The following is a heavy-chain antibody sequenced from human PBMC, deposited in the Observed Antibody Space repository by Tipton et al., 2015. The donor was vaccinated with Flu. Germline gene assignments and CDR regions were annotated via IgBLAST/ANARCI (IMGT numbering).Heavy chain of an antibody. J-gene: IGHJ4*02. V-gene: IGHV4-59*12. CDR2: IYYSGST. D-gene: IGHD3-10*01. CDR1: GGSISSYY. CDR3: ARGGGELLWFGELGPFDY. Sequence: TLSLTCTVSGGSISSYYWSWIRQPPGKGLERIGYIYYSGSTYYNPSLKSRVTISVDTSKNQFSLKLSSVTAADTAVYYCARGGGELLWFGELGPFDYWGQGTLVTVSS.